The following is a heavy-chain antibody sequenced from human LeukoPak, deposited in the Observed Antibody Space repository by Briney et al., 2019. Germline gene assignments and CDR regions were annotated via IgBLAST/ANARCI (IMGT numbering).Heavy chain of an antibody. CDR1: GYTFTSYG. J-gene: IGHJ4*02. CDR2: ISAYNGNT. V-gene: IGHV1-18*01. Sequence: ASVKVSCKASGYTFTSYGINWVRQAPGQGLEWMGWISAYNGNTNYAQKLQGRVTMTTDTSTSTAYMELSGLRSDDTAVYYCARDLSGYSYGYMIDYWGQGTLVTVSS. CDR3: ARDLSGYSYGYMIDY. D-gene: IGHD5-18*01.